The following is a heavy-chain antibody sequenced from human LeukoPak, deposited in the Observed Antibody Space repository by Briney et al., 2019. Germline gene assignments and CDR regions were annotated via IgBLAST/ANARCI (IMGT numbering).Heavy chain of an antibody. D-gene: IGHD2-2*01. V-gene: IGHV3-30*02. CDR1: GFTFSSYG. CDR2: IRYDGSKK. CDR3: AKARGLIVVVPAAEDY. Sequence: PGGSLRLSCAASGFTFSSYGMHWVRQAPGKGLEGVAFIRYDGSKKYYADSVKGRFTISRDNYKKTLYMQMNSLRAEDTAVYYCAKARGLIVVVPAAEDYWGQGTLVTVSS. J-gene: IGHJ4*02.